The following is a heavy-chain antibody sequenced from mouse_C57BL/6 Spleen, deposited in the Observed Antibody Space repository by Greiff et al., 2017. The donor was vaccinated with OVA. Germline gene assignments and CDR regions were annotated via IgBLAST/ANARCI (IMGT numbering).Heavy chain of an antibody. D-gene: IGHD4-1*01. Sequence: VQLQQSVAELVRPGASVKLSCTASGFNIKNTYMHWVKQRPEQGLEWIGRIDPANGNTKYAPKFQGKATITADTSSNTAYLQLSSLTSEDTAIDYWAFPLLGRDYCDYWGQGTTLTVSA. CDR3: AFPLLGRDYCDY. V-gene: IGHV14-3*01. CDR1: GFNIKNTY. CDR2: IDPANGNT. J-gene: IGHJ2*01.